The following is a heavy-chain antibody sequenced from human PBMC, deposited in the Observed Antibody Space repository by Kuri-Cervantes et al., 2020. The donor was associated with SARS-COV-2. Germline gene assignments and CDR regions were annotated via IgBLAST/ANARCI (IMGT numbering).Heavy chain of an antibody. V-gene: IGHV4-38-2*01. CDR1: GYSISSGYY. J-gene: IGHJ6*03. CDR3: AGIGSSGPASRYYYYYYMDV. Sequence: SQTLSLTCAVSGYSISSGYYWGWIRQPPGKGLEWIGIIYHRGSSYYNPSLRSRVTVSVDTSKNQFSLKLSSVTAADTAVYYCAGIGSSGPASRYYYYYYMDVWGKGTTVTVSS. CDR2: IYHRGSS. D-gene: IGHD3-22*01.